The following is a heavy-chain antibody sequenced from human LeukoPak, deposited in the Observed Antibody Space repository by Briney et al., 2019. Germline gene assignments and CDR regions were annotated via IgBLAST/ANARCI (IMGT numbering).Heavy chain of an antibody. CDR1: VDSIRTSY. CDR3: SRSVVVSDAAHPFDP. J-gene: IGHJ5*02. Sequence: NSSETLSLTCTVYVDSIRTSYWSWIRQPPGKGLEWIGYIYYSRRTNYHPSLKSHVIISEDKHNNQFSLRLNSVSAADTAVYYCSRSVVVSDAAHPFDPWGQGTPVTVSS. V-gene: IGHV4-59*08. CDR2: IYYSRRT. D-gene: IGHD2-2*01.